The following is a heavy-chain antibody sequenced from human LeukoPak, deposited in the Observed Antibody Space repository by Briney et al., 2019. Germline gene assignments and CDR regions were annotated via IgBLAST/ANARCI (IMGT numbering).Heavy chain of an antibody. Sequence: GGSLRLSCEASGFTLRMYDVHWVRQATGKGLEWVSAIGPGGDTYYAGSVKGRFSISREDAKNSFYLQMNSLTAEDTDIYFCAREAIGPGRYYHLDVWGRGTTVTVSS. CDR3: AREAIGPGRYYHLDV. V-gene: IGHV3-13*01. D-gene: IGHD3-10*01. J-gene: IGHJ6*04. CDR1: GFTLRMYD. CDR2: IGPGGDT.